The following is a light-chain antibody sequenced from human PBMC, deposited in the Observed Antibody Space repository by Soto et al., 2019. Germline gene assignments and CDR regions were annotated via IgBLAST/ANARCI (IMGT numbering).Light chain of an antibody. CDR2: LNSDGSH. J-gene: IGLJ3*02. CDR3: QTWGTGIRV. CDR1: SGHSSYT. V-gene: IGLV4-69*01. Sequence: QSVLTQSPSASASLGASVKLTCTLSSGHSSYTIAWHQQQPEKGARYLMKLNSDGSHSKGDGIPDRFSGSSSGAERYLTISRLQYEDEADYYCQTWGTGIRVFGGGTKVTVL.